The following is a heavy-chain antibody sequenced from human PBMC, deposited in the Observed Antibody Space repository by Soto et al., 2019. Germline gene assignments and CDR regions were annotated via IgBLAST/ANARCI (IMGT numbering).Heavy chain of an antibody. D-gene: IGHD3-22*01. CDR3: ASRYSDSGGYLLFDY. Sequence: QVQLVQSGAEVKKPGSSVKVSCKASGGTFSSYAISWVRQAPGQGLEWMGGIMPIFGTTNYAQKFQGRVTINADESTSTAYMELSSLISEATAVYYCASRYSDSGGYLLFDYWGQGTLVTVSS. J-gene: IGHJ4*02. V-gene: IGHV1-69*12. CDR1: GGTFSSYA. CDR2: IMPIFGTT.